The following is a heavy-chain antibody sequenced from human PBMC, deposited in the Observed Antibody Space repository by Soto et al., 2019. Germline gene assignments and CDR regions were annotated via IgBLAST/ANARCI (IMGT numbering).Heavy chain of an antibody. D-gene: IGHD3-10*01. CDR1: GGSFSGYY. V-gene: IGHV4-34*09. CDR3: SIEFGSGSRTGSGYFDY. CDR2: INNSGST. J-gene: IGHJ4*02. Sequence: SETRSLTCAVYGGSFSGYYGSWISQPPGKGLEWIGEINNSGSTYYNPSLKSRVTISVDTSKNQFSLNLRSVTAADTAVYSCSIEFGSGSRTGSGYFDYWGQGKLVTVSS.